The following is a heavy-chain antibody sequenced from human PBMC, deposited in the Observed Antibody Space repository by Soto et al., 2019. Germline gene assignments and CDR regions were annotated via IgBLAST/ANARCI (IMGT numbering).Heavy chain of an antibody. CDR3: ASEWSTLGDLDY. CDR2: ISYDGSIK. D-gene: IGHD3-16*01. J-gene: IGHJ4*02. Sequence: QVQLVESGGGVVQPGRSLRLSCAASGFTFSSHSIQWVRQAPGKGLEWVAVISYDGSIKYYADSVKGRFTISRDNSKNTAYQHMNSLRAEDTAVFYCASEWSTLGDLDYWGQRTLVSVSS. CDR1: GFTFSSHS. V-gene: IGHV3-30-3*01.